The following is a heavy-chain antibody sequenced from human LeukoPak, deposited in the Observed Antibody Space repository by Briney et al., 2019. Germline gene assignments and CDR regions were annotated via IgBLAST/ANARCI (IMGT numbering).Heavy chain of an antibody. Sequence: ASVKVSCKASGYTFTSYGISWVRQAPGQGLEWMGWISAYNGNTNYAQKLQGRVTMTTDTSTSTAYMELRSLRSDDTAVYYCAKDPYYDFWSGYYGYFDYWGQGTLVTVSP. J-gene: IGHJ4*02. CDR1: GYTFTSYG. D-gene: IGHD3-3*01. V-gene: IGHV1-18*01. CDR2: ISAYNGNT. CDR3: AKDPYYDFWSGYYGYFDY.